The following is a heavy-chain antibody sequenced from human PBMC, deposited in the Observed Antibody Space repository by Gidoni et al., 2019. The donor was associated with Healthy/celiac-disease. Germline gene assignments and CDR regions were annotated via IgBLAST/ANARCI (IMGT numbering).Heavy chain of an antibody. CDR1: GYTFTGYY. J-gene: IGHJ6*02. D-gene: IGHD6-13*01. Sequence: QVQLVQSGAEVKKPGASVKVSCQASGYTFTGYYMHWVRQAPGQGLEWMGWINPNSGGTNYAQKFQGWVTMTRDTSISTAYMELSRLRSDDTAVYYCARASGIAAAKANYGMDVWGQGTTVTVSS. CDR2: INPNSGGT. V-gene: IGHV1-2*04. CDR3: ARASGIAAAKANYGMDV.